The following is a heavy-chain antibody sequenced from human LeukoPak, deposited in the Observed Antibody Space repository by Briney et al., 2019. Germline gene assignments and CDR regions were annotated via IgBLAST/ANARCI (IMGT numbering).Heavy chain of an antibody. CDR1: GGSISSGGYY. CDR3: ATGSYFPYYFDY. CDR2: IYYSGST. V-gene: IGHV4-31*03. J-gene: IGHJ4*02. Sequence: PSQTLSLTCTVSGGSISSGGYYWSWIRQHPGKGLEWIGYIYYSGSTYYNPSLKSRVTISVDTSKNQFSLKLSSVTAADTAVYYRATGSYFPYYFDYWGQGTLVTVSS. D-gene: IGHD3-10*01.